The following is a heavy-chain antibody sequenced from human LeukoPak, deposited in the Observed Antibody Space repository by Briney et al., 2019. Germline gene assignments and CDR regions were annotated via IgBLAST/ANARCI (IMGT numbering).Heavy chain of an antibody. CDR3: AGCSGWYMGAPFDY. CDR2: ISGSDRSI. V-gene: IGHV3-23*01. D-gene: IGHD6-19*01. CDR1: GFTFSTFG. Sequence: GGSLRLSCAASGFTFSTFGMTWVRQAPGKGLEWVSGISGSDRSIYYADSVKGRFTISRDNSKNTLYLQMSSLRAEDTATYYCAGCSGWYMGAPFDYWGQGTLVTVSS. J-gene: IGHJ4*02.